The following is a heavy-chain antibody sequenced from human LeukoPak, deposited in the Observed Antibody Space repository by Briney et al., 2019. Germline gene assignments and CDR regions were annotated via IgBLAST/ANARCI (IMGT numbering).Heavy chain of an antibody. CDR3: ARDDCSSTSCYPGDAFDI. CDR1: GYTFTGYY. D-gene: IGHD2-2*01. CDR2: INPNSGGT. Sequence: ASVKVSCKASGYTFTGYYMHWVRQAPGRGLEWMGWINPNSGGTNYAQKFQGRVTMTRDTSISTAYMELSRLRSDDTAVYYCARDDCSSTSCYPGDAFDIWGQGTMVTVSS. J-gene: IGHJ3*02. V-gene: IGHV1-2*02.